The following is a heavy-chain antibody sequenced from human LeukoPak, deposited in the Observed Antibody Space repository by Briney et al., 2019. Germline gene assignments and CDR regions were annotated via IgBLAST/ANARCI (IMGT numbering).Heavy chain of an antibody. CDR1: GFTFSSYG. Sequence: GGSLRLSCAASGFTFSSYGMSWVRQAPGKGLEWVSAISGSGGSTYYADSVKGRFTISRDNAKNSLYLQMNSLRAEDTAVYYCARDLSKSGSYSHWGQGTLVTVSS. CDR3: ARDLSKSGSYSH. CDR2: ISGSGGST. V-gene: IGHV3-23*01. D-gene: IGHD1-26*01. J-gene: IGHJ4*02.